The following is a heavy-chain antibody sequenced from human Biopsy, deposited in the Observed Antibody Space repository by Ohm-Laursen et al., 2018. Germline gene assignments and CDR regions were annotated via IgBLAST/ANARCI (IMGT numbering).Heavy chain of an antibody. V-gene: IGHV1-69*06. Sequence: SVKVSCKASGYSFTTYDVNWVRQAPGRGLEWMGRVIPISNTANYAQNFQDRLTITAGRSTNTAYMELNSLRSEDTAVYFCATLTEDYGASPDSWGQGTLVVVSS. CDR2: VIPISNTA. J-gene: IGHJ4*02. D-gene: IGHD4-17*01. CDR1: GYSFTTYD. CDR3: ATLTEDYGASPDS.